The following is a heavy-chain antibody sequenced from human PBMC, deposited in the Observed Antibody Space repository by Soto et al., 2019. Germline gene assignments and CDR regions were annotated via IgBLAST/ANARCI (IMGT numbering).Heavy chain of an antibody. CDR1: GGSISSYY. CDR2: IYYSGST. Sequence: PSETLSLTCTVSGGSISSYYWSWIRQPPGKGLEWIGYIYYSGSTNYNPSLKSRVTISVDTSKNQFSLKLSSVTAADTAVYYCARATSPLWFGELFGWFDPWGQGTLVTVSS. CDR3: ARATSPLWFGELFGWFDP. V-gene: IGHV4-59*01. D-gene: IGHD3-10*01. J-gene: IGHJ5*02.